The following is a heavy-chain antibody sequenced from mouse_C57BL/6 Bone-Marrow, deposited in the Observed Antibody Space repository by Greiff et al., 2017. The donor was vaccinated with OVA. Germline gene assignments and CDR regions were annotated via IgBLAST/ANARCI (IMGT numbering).Heavy chain of an antibody. CDR3: ARGATVAYFDY. D-gene: IGHD1-1*01. V-gene: IGHV1-19*01. Sequence: EVKLQESGPVLVKPGASVKMSCKASGYTFTDYYMNWVKQSHGKSLEWIGVINPYNGGTSYNQKFKGKATLTVDKSSSTAYMELNSLTSEDSAVYYCARGATVAYFDYWGQGTTLTVSS. J-gene: IGHJ2*01. CDR2: INPYNGGT. CDR1: GYTFTDYY.